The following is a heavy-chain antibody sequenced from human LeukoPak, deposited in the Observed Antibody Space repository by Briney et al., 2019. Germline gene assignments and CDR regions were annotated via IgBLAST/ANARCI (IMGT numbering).Heavy chain of an antibody. Sequence: GGSLRLSCAASGFTFNNYAMSWVRQAPGKGLEWVSTISSSGVTTIYADSVKGRFTISRDNSNNTLHLQMNSLRAEDTAVYYCAKDGGLWVSAHWGDSWGRGTLVTVSS. V-gene: IGHV3-23*01. D-gene: IGHD7-27*01. J-gene: IGHJ4*02. CDR2: ISSSGVTT. CDR3: AKDGGLWVSAHWGDS. CDR1: GFTFNNYA.